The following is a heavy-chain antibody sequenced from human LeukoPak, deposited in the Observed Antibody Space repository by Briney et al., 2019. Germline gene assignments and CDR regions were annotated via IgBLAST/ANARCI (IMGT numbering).Heavy chain of an antibody. J-gene: IGHJ6*02. CDR3: ARSPSSYYYYYGMDV. CDR2: ISSSGTTI. CDR1: GFTFSTYE. D-gene: IGHD1-26*01. Sequence: GGSLRLSCAASGFTFSTYEMNWVRQAPGKGLERVSYISSSGTTIYYADSVRGRFTISRDDAKNSLYLQMNSLRAEDTAVYYCARSPSSYYYYYGMDVWGQGTTVTVSS. V-gene: IGHV3-48*03.